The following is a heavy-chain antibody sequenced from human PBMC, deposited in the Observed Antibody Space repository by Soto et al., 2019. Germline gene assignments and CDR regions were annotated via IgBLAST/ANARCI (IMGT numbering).Heavy chain of an antibody. CDR3: ARVRFVDHFDF. V-gene: IGHV1-18*04. CDR1: GSRFTTYG. Sequence: GASVKVSCKVSGSRFTTYGINWVGQAPGQGLELLGWFNSDNQNTNYPQKFQDRVSLITDSPTNTAYMEVRELRSDYTSVYYCARVRFVDHFDFWGQGSLVTVSS. D-gene: IGHD3-16*01. J-gene: IGHJ4*02. CDR2: FNSDNQNT.